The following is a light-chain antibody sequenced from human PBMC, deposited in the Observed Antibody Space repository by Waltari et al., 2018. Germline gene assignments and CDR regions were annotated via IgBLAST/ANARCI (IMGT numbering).Light chain of an antibody. Sequence: DIQLTESPPTLAASVGDRVTITCRASQSITRWLAWYQQKPGRAPTLLIYEASNLVTGSPSRFSGTGAGTVFTLTISSLEPDDFATYYCQQFVGYPYTFGQGTKVETK. V-gene: IGKV1-5*03. CDR3: QQFVGYPYT. J-gene: IGKJ2*01. CDR2: EAS. CDR1: QSITRW.